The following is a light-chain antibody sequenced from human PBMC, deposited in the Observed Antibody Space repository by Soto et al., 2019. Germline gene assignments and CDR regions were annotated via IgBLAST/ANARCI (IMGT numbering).Light chain of an antibody. V-gene: IGKV1-5*01. CDR3: QQYNSFLGT. J-gene: IGKJ1*01. CDR2: DAS. CDR1: QSLTKW. Sequence: DIPMTQSPSTLSAAEGDRVTITCRASQSLTKWLAWYQQKPGKAPKLLIYDASILESGVPSRFRGSGYGTEFTLTISSLQPDDSATYYCQQYNSFLGTFGQGTKVEIK.